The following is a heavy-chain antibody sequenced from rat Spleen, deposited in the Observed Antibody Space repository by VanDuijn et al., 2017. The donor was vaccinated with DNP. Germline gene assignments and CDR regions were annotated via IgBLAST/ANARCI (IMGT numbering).Heavy chain of an antibody. CDR1: GFSLTTYG. CDR3: TRPGIAGFKGWFPY. J-gene: IGHJ3*01. D-gene: IGHD1-3*01. CDR2: ISSGGTT. Sequence: QVQLKESGPGLVQPSQTLSLTCTVSGFSLTTYGVSWVRQPPGKGLEWIAAISSGGTTYYNSTLSSRLSISRDTSKSQVFLKMNSLQSEDTAIYYCTRPGIAGFKGWFPYWGQGTLVTVSS. V-gene: IGHV2S12*01.